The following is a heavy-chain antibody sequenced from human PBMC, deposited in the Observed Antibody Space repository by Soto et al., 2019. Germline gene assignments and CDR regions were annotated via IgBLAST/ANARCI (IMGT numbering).Heavy chain of an antibody. CDR3: AREARYYDYVWGSYRYLFFDY. V-gene: IGHV4-30-4*01. CDR1: GGSISSGDYY. J-gene: IGHJ4*02. CDR2: IYYSGST. D-gene: IGHD3-16*02. Sequence: QVQLQESGPGLVKPSQTLSLTCTVSGGSISSGDYYWSWIRQPPGKGLEWIGYIYYSGSTYYNPSLNCRVTISVDTSKNQVSLKLGSVTAADTAVYYCAREARYYDYVWGSYRYLFFDYWGQGTLVTVSS.